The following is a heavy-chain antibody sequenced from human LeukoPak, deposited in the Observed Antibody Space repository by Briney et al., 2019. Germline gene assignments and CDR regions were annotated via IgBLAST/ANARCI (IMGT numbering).Heavy chain of an antibody. D-gene: IGHD2-8*02. V-gene: IGHV1-69*04. CDR2: IIPLVDVT. Sequence: SVKLSCKASGDSFGRYGISWVRQAPGQGLEWMGRIIPLVDVTNYAQRFQGKVTITADRFTSTAYLELTSLSSDDTAVYYCARDMSPPGVLVTSDYGMDVWGRGTTVFVSS. CDR1: GDSFGRYG. CDR3: ARDMSPPGVLVTSDYGMDV. J-gene: IGHJ6*02.